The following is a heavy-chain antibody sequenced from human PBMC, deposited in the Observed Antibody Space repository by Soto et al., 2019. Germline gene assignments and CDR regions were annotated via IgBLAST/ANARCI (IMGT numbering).Heavy chain of an antibody. Sequence: EVQQVESGGGLVKPGGSLRLSCAASGFTFSSYSMNWVRQAPGKGLEWVSSISSSSSYIYYADSVKGRFTISRDNAKNSMYPPIKFLRAENMAVYYCAWAWDWHVDDHGTDVWGQGTTVTVS. J-gene: IGHJ6*02. D-gene: IGHD1-1*01. CDR1: GFTFSSYS. CDR3: AWAWDWHVDDHGTDV. V-gene: IGHV3-21*01. CDR2: ISSSSSYI.